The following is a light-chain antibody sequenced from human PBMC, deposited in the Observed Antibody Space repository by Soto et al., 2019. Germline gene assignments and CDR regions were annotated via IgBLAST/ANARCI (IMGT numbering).Light chain of an antibody. CDR3: CSYVDGSTLV. Sequence: QSVLTRPASVSGSPGQSITISCPGTSLVSWYQHHPGKAPKLIIYEGSKRPSGVSNCFSGSKSGNTASLTISGLQAEDEADYYCCSYVDGSTLVFGGGTKVTVL. CDR2: EGS. J-gene: IGLJ3*02. V-gene: IGLV2-23*01. CDR1: SL.